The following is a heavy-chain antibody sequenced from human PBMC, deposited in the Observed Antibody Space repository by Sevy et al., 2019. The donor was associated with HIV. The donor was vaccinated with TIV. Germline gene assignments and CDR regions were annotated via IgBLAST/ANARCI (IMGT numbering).Heavy chain of an antibody. V-gene: IGHV3-30*02. Sequence: GGSLRLSCAASGFTFSSYGMHWVRQAPGKGLEWVAFIRYDGSNKYYADSVKGRFTISRDNSKNTLYRQMNSVGAEDTAVYYCARDLFSGGNAVYGYWGQGTLVTVSS. CDR2: IRYDGSNK. CDR1: GFTFSSYG. J-gene: IGHJ4*02. CDR3: ARDLFSGGNAVYGY. D-gene: IGHD2-15*01.